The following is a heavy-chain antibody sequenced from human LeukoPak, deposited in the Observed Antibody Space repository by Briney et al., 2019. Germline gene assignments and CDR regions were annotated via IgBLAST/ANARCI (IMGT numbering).Heavy chain of an antibody. CDR2: IRYDGSNK. V-gene: IGHV3-30*02. Sequence: PGGSLRLSCAASGFTFSSYGMHWVRQAPGKGLEWVAFIRYDGSNKYYADSVKGRFTISRDNSKNTLYLQMNSLRAEDTAVYYCAKDLVVVAPSPYYYYMDVWGKGTTVTVSS. J-gene: IGHJ6*03. CDR1: GFTFSSYG. D-gene: IGHD2-15*01. CDR3: AKDLVVVAPSPYYYYMDV.